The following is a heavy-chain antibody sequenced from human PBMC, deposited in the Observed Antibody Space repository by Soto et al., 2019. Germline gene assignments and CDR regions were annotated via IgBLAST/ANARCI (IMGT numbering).Heavy chain of an antibody. J-gene: IGHJ6*02. D-gene: IGHD1-1*01. CDR3: AEEEVIERRGIYYYYGMDV. Sequence: ASVKVSCKASGGTFSSYAISWVRQAPGKGLVWMGGFDPEDGETIYAQKFQGRVTMTEDTSTDTAYMELSSLRSEDTAVYYCAEEEVIERRGIYYYYGMDVWGQGTTVTVSS. CDR2: FDPEDGET. CDR1: GGTFSSYA. V-gene: IGHV1-24*01.